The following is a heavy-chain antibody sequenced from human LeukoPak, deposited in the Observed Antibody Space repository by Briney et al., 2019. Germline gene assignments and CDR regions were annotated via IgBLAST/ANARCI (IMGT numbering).Heavy chain of an antibody. CDR3: AKGGGSSWDPLDY. Sequence: PGGSLRLSCAASGFTFSIYAMNWARQAPGKGLECVSAISGDGRSTYYAVSVKGRFTISRDNSQNTQSLQLNSLRAEDTAVYYCAKGGGSSWDPLDYWGQGTLVTVSS. J-gene: IGHJ4*02. D-gene: IGHD6-13*01. CDR2: ISGDGRST. V-gene: IGHV3-23*01. CDR1: GFTFSIYA.